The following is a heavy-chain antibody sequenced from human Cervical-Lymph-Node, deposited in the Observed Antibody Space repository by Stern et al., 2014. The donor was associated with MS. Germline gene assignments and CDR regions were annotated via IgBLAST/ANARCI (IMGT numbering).Heavy chain of an antibody. V-gene: IGHV5-51*01. CDR2: IYPGDSDT. J-gene: IGHJ3*02. Sequence: VQLVQSGAEVKKPGESVKISCEGSGYTFTSHWIAWVRQVPGKGLEWMGFIYPGDSDTRYSPSFQGRVTISADRSISTAYLQWRTLRASDTAMYYCARRGTTGTIDGFDIWGQGSMVTVSS. CDR1: GYTFTSHW. D-gene: IGHD1-1*01. CDR3: ARRGTTGTIDGFDI.